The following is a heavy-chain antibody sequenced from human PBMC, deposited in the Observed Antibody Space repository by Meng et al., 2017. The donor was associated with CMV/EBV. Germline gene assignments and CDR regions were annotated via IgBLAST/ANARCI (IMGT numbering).Heavy chain of an antibody. V-gene: IGHV4-34*01. J-gene: IGHJ6*02. CDR2: INHSGST. CDR1: GGSFSGYY. D-gene: IGHD3-3*01. Sequence: SETLSLTCAVYGGSFSGYYWSWIRQPPGKGLEWIGEINHSGSTNYNPSLKSRVTISVDTSKNQFSLKLSSGTAADTAVYYCARRNGVPRVFWSYYGMDVWGQGTTVTVSS. CDR3: ARRNGVPRVFWSYYGMDV.